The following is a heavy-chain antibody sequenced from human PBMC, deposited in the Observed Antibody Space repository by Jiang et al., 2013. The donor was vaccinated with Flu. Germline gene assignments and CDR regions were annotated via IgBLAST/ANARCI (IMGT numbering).Heavy chain of an antibody. CDR3: ARSGYYMGVAASHAFDI. J-gene: IGHJ3*02. Sequence: SLTCTVSGGSISSSSYYWGWIRQPPGKGLEWIGSIYYSGSTYYNPSLKSRVTISVDTSKNQFSLKLSSVTAADTAVYYCARSGYYMGVAASHAFDIWGQGTMVTVSS. CDR2: IYYSGST. CDR1: GGSISSSSYY. D-gene: IGHD3-3*01. V-gene: IGHV4-39*01.